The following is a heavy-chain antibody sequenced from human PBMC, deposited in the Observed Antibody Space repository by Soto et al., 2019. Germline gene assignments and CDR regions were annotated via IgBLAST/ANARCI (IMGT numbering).Heavy chain of an antibody. CDR2: ISGSGGST. CDR3: AKDSTGGDIVATISRYYGMDV. D-gene: IGHD5-12*01. CDR1: GFTFSSYA. Sequence: GGSLRLSCAASGFTFSSYAMSWVRQAQGKGLEWVSAISGSGGSTYYADSVKGRFTISRDNSKNTLYLQMNSLRAEDTAVYYCAKDSTGGDIVATISRYYGMDVWGQGTTVTVSS. J-gene: IGHJ6*02. V-gene: IGHV3-23*01.